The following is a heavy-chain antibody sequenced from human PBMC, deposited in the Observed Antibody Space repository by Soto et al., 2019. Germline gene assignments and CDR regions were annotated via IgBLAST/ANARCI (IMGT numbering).Heavy chain of an antibody. CDR1: GGSISSYY. J-gene: IGHJ6*02. V-gene: IGHV4-59*08. CDR2: IYYSGST. D-gene: IGHD6-13*01. Sequence: PSETLSLTCTVSGGSISSYYWSWIRQPPGKGLEWIGYIYYSGSTNYNPSLKSRVTISVDTSKNQFSLKLSSVTAADTAVYYCARRESSSWSGVPYYYGMDVWGQGTTVTVSS. CDR3: ARRESSSWSGVPYYYGMDV.